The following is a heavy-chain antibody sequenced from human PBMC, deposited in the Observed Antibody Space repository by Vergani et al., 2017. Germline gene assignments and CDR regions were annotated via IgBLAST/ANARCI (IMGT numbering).Heavy chain of an antibody. CDR1: GGSISSYY. D-gene: IGHD3-9*01. CDR3: ARGEDDMEGHAFDI. Sequence: QVQLQESGPGLVKPSETLSLTCTVSGGSISSYYWSWIRQPPGKGLEWIGYIYYSGSTNYNPSLKSRVTISVDTSKNQFSLKLSSVTAADTAVYYCARGEDDMEGHAFDIWGQGTMVTVSS. V-gene: IGHV4-59*01. CDR2: IYYSGST. J-gene: IGHJ3*02.